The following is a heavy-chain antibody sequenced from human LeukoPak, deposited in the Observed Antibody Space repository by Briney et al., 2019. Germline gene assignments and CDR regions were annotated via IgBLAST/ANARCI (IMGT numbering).Heavy chain of an antibody. D-gene: IGHD3-22*01. J-gene: IGHJ4*02. CDR3: ASFPIEYYYDRSGHMFLYYFDY. V-gene: IGHV4-59*01. CDR2: ISYSGYT. CDR1: GVSISSYY. Sequence: SETLSLTCTVSGVSISSYYWNWIRQPPGKGLEWIGYISYSGYTKYNPSLKSRVTISVDTSKNQFSLKLTSVTAADTAVYYCASFPIEYYYDRSGHMFLYYFDYWGQGTLVTVSS.